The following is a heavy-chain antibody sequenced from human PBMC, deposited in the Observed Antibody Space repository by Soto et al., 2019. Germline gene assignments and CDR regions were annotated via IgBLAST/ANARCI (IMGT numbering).Heavy chain of an antibody. D-gene: IGHD2-15*01. V-gene: IGHV3-11*01. Sequence: GGSLRLSCAASGFTFSDYYMSWIRQAPGKGLEWVSYISSSGSTIYYADSVKGRFTNSRDNAKNSLYLQMNSLRAEDTAVYYCARVAVPDLVVVVAATPYYFDYWGQGTLVTVSS. J-gene: IGHJ4*02. CDR1: GFTFSDYY. CDR2: ISSSGSTI. CDR3: ARVAVPDLVVVVAATPYYFDY.